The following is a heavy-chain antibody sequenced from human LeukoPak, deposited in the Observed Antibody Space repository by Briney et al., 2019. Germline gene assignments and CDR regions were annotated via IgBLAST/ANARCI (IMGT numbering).Heavy chain of an antibody. CDR3: AKGHSDYGTGFVC. D-gene: IGHD4-17*01. V-gene: IGHV3-23*01. J-gene: IGHJ4*02. CDR2: ISGGGGST. Sequence: PGGSLRLSCAASGFTFSNYAMTWVRQAPGKGLEWVSIISGGGGSTYYVDSVKGRFTISRDNSKDTLYLHMNRLRAEDTAVYFCAKGHSDYGTGFVCGGKGTLVIVSS. CDR1: GFTFSNYA.